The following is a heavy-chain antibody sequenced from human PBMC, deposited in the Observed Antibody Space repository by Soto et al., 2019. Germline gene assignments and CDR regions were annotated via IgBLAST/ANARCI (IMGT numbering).Heavy chain of an antibody. J-gene: IGHJ4*02. CDR1: GFSLTTSGVA. CDR3: AHRGSRTLTFDY. CDR2: IYWDDDK. V-gene: IGHV2-5*02. D-gene: IGHD6-25*01. Sequence: QITLKESGPTLVKPTQTLTLTCTFSGFSLTTSGVAVGWIRQPPGKALEWLALIYWDDDKRYRPSLKSRLTIHKDTSKNQVVLTMTNKDPVDTATYFCAHRGSRTLTFDYWGQGTLVTFSS.